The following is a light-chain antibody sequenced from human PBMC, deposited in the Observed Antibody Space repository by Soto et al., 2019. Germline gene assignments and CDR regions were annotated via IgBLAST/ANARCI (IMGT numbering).Light chain of an antibody. CDR1: QSVSNN. Sequence: EIVMTQAPATLSVSPVERATLSCRASQSVSNNLAWYQQKPGQAPRLLIYGVSSRATGITDRFSGSGSGTDFTLTISRLEPEDFAVYYCQQYGSSLTFGGGTKVDIK. CDR3: QQYGSSLT. V-gene: IGKV3-20*01. J-gene: IGKJ4*01. CDR2: GVS.